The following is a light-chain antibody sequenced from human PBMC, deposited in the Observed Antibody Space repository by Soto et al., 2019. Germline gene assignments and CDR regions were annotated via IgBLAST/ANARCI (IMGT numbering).Light chain of an antibody. J-gene: IGKJ1*01. CDR3: QQYKAWPRT. Sequence: EIVITQSAATLSGSPGESATLSCRASQSVTDNLAWYQQKPGQAPMLLIYGASTRYTGVPARFSGGGSEPAVTHTISSLQSEDFAVYYCQQYKAWPRTFGQGTKVEI. CDR1: QSVTDN. V-gene: IGKV3-15*01. CDR2: GAS.